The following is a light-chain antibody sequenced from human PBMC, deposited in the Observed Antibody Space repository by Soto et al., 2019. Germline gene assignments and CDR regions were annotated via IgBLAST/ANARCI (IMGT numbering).Light chain of an antibody. CDR1: QSVLYSSNNKNY. J-gene: IGKJ1*01. V-gene: IGKV4-1*01. Sequence: DIVMTQSPDSLAVSLGERATINCKSSQSVLYSSNNKNYLAWYQQKPGQPPKLLIYWASTRESGVPDRFSGSGSGTDFTLTISNLQAEEVAVYYCQQYYSTPRTFGQGTKVDIK. CDR2: WAS. CDR3: QQYYSTPRT.